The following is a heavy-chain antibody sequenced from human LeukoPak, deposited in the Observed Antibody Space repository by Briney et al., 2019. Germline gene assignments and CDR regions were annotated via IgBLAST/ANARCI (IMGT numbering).Heavy chain of an antibody. J-gene: IGHJ4*02. CDR2: ISDSGSYT. V-gene: IGHV3-11*03. CDR3: ARTVGRGPGGHFDY. D-gene: IGHD4-23*01. Sequence: PGGSLRLSCAASGFSFRDYYMSWIRQAPGKGLEWVAYISDSGSYTNHADSVRGRFTISRDNAKKSLFLQMINLRADDTAVYFWARTVGRGPGGHFDYWGQGALVTVSS. CDR1: GFSFRDYY.